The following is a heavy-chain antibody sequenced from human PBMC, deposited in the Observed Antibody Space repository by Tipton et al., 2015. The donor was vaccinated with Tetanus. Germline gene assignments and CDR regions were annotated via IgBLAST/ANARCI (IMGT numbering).Heavy chain of an antibody. D-gene: IGHD3-10*01. Sequence: TLSLTCTVSGGSISSGGYYWSWIRQHPGKGLEWIGYIYYSGSTYYNPSLKSRVTISVDTSKNQFSLKLSSVTAADTAVYYCARGVWFGPGPRYYFDYWGQGTLAAVSS. V-gene: IGHV4-31*03. CDR1: GGSISSGGYY. CDR2: IYYSGST. CDR3: ARGVWFGPGPRYYFDY. J-gene: IGHJ4*02.